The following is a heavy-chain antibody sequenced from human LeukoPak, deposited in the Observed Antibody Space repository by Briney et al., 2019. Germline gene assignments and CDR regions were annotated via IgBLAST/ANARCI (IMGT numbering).Heavy chain of an antibody. CDR3: ASAYYYDSSGAVGQKKGHG. CDR2: ISSSSSYI. J-gene: IGHJ4*02. Sequence: PGGSLRLSCAASGFTFSSYGMSWVRQAPGKGLEWVSSISSSSSYIYYADSVKGRFTISRDNAKNSLYLQMNSLRAEDTAVYYCASAYYYDSSGAVGQKKGHGWGQGTLVTVSS. D-gene: IGHD3-22*01. CDR1: GFTFSSYG. V-gene: IGHV3-21*01.